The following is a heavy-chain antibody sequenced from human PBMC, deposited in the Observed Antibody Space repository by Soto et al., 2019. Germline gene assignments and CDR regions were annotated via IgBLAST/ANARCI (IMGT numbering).Heavy chain of an antibody. J-gene: IGHJ4*02. V-gene: IGHV4-4*07. CDR2: IYGSGGT. CDR3: ASEGASSYASRHFDN. CDR1: GGSMFSYY. Sequence: QVQLQESGPGLVKSSETLSLTCTVSGGSMFSYYWSWIRQPAGKGLEWIARIYGSGGTNYNPSLKSRVTRSLDTSKNKFSMRLTSVTAADTAVYYGASEGASSYASRHFDNWGPGTLVTVSS. D-gene: IGHD3-16*01.